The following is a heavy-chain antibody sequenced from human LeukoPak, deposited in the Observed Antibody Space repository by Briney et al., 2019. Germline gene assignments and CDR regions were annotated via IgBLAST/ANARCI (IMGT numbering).Heavy chain of an antibody. V-gene: IGHV6-1*01. D-gene: IGHD6-19*01. J-gene: IGHJ1*01. CDR1: GDSVSSNSVA. Sequence: SQTLSLTCAISGDSVSSNSVAWNWVRQSPSRGLEWLGRASYKSEWYFNYVVSVKSRITINADTSKNQFSLRLNSVTPEDTAVYYCARWDHGSGRFQNWGQGTLVTVSS. CDR2: ASYKSEWYF. CDR3: ARWDHGSGRFQN.